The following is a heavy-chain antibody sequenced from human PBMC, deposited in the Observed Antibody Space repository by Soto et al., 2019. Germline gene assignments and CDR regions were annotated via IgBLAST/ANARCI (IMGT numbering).Heavy chain of an antibody. CDR3: ATGAGYNYFLDY. J-gene: IGHJ4*02. D-gene: IGHD5-12*01. V-gene: IGHV1-24*01. Sequence: ASVKVSCKVSGYTLTELSMHWVRQAPGKGLEWMGGFDPEDGETIYAQKFQGRVTMTEDTSTDTAYMELSSLRSEDTAVYYCATGAGYNYFLDYWGQGTLVTVSS. CDR1: GYTLTELS. CDR2: FDPEDGET.